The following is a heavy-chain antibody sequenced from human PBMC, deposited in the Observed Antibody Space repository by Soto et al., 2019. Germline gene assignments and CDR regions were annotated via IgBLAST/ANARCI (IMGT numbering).Heavy chain of an antibody. Sequence: ASVKVSCKASGYTFTSYDINWVRQATGQGLEWMGWMNCSNGNTKYAQKFRGRVTITKDTSASTAYIELSSLRSEDTAVYYCARREGRTFDYWGQGALVTVSS. V-gene: IGHV1-8*01. CDR3: ARREGRTFDY. J-gene: IGHJ4*02. CDR2: MNCSNGNT. CDR1: GYTFTSYD.